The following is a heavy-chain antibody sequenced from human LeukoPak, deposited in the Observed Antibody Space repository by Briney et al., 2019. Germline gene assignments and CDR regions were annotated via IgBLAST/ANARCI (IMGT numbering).Heavy chain of an antibody. J-gene: IGHJ4*02. CDR3: AKDPRQQHLDPY. Sequence: GGSLRLSCAASGFTFSGSAIHWVRXAPGKXLXXXGRIRGKANTYATLYDASVKGRFTISRDNSKNTVYLQMNSLRADDTAVYYCAKDPRQQHLDPYWGQGTLVTVSS. CDR1: GFTFSGSA. D-gene: IGHD6-13*01. V-gene: IGHV3-73*01. CDR2: IRGKANTYAT.